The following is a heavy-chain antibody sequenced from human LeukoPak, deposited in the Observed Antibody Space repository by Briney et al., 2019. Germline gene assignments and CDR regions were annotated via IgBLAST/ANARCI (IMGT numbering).Heavy chain of an antibody. CDR1: GFTFSDYP. Sequence: PGGSLRLSCAASGFTFSDYPMNWIRQAPGKGLQWVAVISPDGTQKYDADSVKGRFTISRDNSQKILYLQMNTLRTEDTAVYYCARNLVGSGYYFDYWGQGTLVTVSS. J-gene: IGHJ4*02. CDR2: ISPDGTQK. D-gene: IGHD3-22*01. V-gene: IGHV3-30*03. CDR3: ARNLVGSGYYFDY.